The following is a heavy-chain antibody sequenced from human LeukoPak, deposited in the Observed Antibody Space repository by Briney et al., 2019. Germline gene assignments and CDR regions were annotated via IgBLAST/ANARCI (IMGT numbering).Heavy chain of an antibody. V-gene: IGHV3-15*01. D-gene: IGHD3-3*01. CDR1: GFTFSNAW. J-gene: IGHJ4*02. CDR3: TTEYDFWSGYQD. CDR2: IKSKTDGGTT. Sequence: GGSLRLSCAASGFTFSNAWMSWVRQAPGKGLEWVGRIKSKTDGGTTDYAAPVKGRFTISRDDSKNTLYLQMNSLETEDTAVYYCTTEYDFWSGYQDWGQGTLVTVSS.